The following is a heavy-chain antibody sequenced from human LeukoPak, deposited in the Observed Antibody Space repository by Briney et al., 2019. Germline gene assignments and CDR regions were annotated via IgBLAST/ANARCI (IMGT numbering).Heavy chain of an antibody. CDR3: ARVGYSYGYPYYYYYYMDV. J-gene: IGHJ6*03. Sequence: GGSLRLSCAASGFTFSSYEMNWVRQAPGKGLEWVSYISSSGSTIYYADSVKGRFTISRDNAKNSLYLQMNSLRAEDTAVYYCARVGYSYGYPYYYYYYMDVWGKGTTVTASS. CDR2: ISSSGSTI. D-gene: IGHD5-18*01. CDR1: GFTFSSYE. V-gene: IGHV3-48*03.